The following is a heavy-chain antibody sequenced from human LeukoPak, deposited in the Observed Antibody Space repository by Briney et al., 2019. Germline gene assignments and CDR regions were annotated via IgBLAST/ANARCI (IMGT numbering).Heavy chain of an antibody. CDR2: ISSSSSYI. D-gene: IGHD6-19*01. Sequence: GGSLRLSCAASGFTFSSYSMSWVRQAPGKGLEWVSSISSSSSYIYYADSLKGRFTISRDNAKNSLYLQMHSLRAEDTAVYYCAKDSRSGWYGVGDYWGQGTLVTVSS. J-gene: IGHJ4*02. CDR3: AKDSRSGWYGVGDY. V-gene: IGHV3-21*04. CDR1: GFTFSSYS.